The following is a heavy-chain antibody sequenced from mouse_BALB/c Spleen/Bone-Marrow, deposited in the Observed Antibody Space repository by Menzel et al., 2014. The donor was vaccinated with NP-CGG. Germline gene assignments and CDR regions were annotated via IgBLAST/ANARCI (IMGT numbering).Heavy chain of an antibody. V-gene: IGHV4-1*02. D-gene: IGHD2-2*01. CDR1: GFDFSRYW. CDR3: ALLGYYGYFDF. J-gene: IGHJ1*01. CDR2: INPNSRTI. Sequence: EVMLVESGGGLVQPGGSLKLSCAASGFDFSRYWMSWVRQAPGKGLEWIGEINPNSRTINYTPSLKDKFIISRDNAKNTLYLQMSKVRSEDTALYYCALLGYYGYFDFLGAGTTVTVST.